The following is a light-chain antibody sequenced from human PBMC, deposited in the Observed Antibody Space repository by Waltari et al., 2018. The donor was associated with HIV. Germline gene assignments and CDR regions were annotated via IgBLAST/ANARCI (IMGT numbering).Light chain of an antibody. V-gene: IGLV2-8*01. CDR3: SSYAGSNNLV. J-gene: IGLJ2*01. CDR2: EVS. Sequence: QSALTQPPSASGSPGQSVTIPCTGTSSDVGGYNYVSWYQQHPGKAPKLMIYEVSKRPSGVPCRFSVCKCDNTASLTVSRLQAEDEADYYCSSYAGSNNLVFGGGTKLTVL. CDR1: SSDVGGYNY.